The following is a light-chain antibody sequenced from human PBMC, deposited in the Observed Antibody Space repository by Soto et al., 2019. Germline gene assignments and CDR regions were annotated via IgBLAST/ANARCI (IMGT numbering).Light chain of an antibody. CDR3: QQRNSWPPSIT. J-gene: IGKJ5*01. Sequence: EIVLTQSPATLSLSPGERATLSCRASQSVASYLAWYQQKPGQAPRLLIYDASTRATGIPARFSGSGFGTDFTLTISSLAPEDFALYYCQQRNSWPPSITFGQGTRLEIK. V-gene: IGKV3-11*01. CDR1: QSVASY. CDR2: DAS.